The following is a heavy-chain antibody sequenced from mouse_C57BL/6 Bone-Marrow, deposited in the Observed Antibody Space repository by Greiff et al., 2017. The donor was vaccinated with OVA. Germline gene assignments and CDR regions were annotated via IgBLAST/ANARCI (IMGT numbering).Heavy chain of an antibody. D-gene: IGHD1-1*01. CDR2: ISSGGDYT. J-gene: IGHJ3*01. CDR3: TREDGSSYGFAY. Sequence: EVKLVESGEGLVKPGGSLKLSCAASGFTFSSYAMSWVRQTPEKRLEWVEYISSGGDYTYYADTVKGRFTISRDNARNTLYLQMSSLKSEDTAMYYCTREDGSSYGFAYWGQGTLVTVSA. CDR1: GFTFSSYA. V-gene: IGHV5-9-1*02.